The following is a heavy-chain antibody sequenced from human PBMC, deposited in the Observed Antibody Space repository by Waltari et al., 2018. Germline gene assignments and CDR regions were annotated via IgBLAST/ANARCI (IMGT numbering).Heavy chain of an antibody. V-gene: IGHV3-74*01. J-gene: IGHJ6*02. Sequence: EVRLVESGGGLVQPGGSLRLSWFASGLASSQYWIHWVRPVPGQGREWGSRIKVDGSTTSCGDSVEGRFTVSRDNARNTVYLQINSLRVEDGAVYFCARLLGSNPQHGRDIWGQGTAVNVSS. CDR1: GLASSQYW. CDR3: ARLLGSNPQHGRDI. CDR2: IKVDGSTT. D-gene: IGHD3-16*01.